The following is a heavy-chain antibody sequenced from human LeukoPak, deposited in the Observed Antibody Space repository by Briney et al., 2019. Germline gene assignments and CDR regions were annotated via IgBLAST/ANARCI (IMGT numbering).Heavy chain of an antibody. D-gene: IGHD4-17*01. Sequence: PSETLSLTCTVSGGSISSSSYYWGWIRQPPGKGLEWIGSIYYSGSTYYNPSLKSRVTISVDTSKNQFSLKLSSVTAADTAVYYCARKQQGYGTYDYWGQGTLVTVSS. V-gene: IGHV4-39*07. CDR1: GGSISSSSYY. CDR2: IYYSGST. J-gene: IGHJ4*02. CDR3: ARKQQGYGTYDY.